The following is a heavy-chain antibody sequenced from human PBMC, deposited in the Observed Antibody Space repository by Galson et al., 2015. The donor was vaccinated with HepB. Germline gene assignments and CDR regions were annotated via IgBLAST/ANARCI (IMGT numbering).Heavy chain of an antibody. J-gene: IGHJ4*02. V-gene: IGHV3-33*01. CDR1: GFTFSRHG. D-gene: IGHD5-18*01. Sequence: SLRLSCAASGFTFSRHGIHWVRQAPGKGXXXVAXXXHXXXNQLXADSVKGRFTISRDNSKNKLYLQMNSLRAEDTAIDYCVRESLMAMVTFDLWGRGTLVTVSS. CDR2: XXHXXXNQ. CDR3: VRESLMAMVTFDL.